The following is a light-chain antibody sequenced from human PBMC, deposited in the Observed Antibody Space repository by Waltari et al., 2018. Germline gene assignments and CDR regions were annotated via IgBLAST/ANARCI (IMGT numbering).Light chain of an antibody. CDR1: QRISNF. CDR3: QQYNTWPLS. J-gene: IGKJ3*01. CDR2: AAS. V-gene: IGKV1-39*01. Sequence: DIQMTQSPSSLSASVGDRVTITCRASQRISNFLNWYQQKPGKAPKLLIYAASSLQSGVPSRFSGSGSGTDFTLTISSLQSEDFAVYYCQQYNTWPLSVGPGTTVDIK.